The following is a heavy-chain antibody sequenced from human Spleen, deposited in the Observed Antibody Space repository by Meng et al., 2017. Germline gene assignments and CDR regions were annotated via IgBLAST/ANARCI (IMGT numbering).Heavy chain of an antibody. D-gene: IGHD6-19*01. Sequence: QVRLQDSGPGLVKPSATLSLTCAVSGGSITITKWWNWVRQTPGKGLEWIGEIYHSGSANYNPSLKSRVTMSLDKSKNQFSLKLSSVTAADTAVYYCASYNSGWPQFDSWGQGTLVTVSS. CDR2: IYHSGSA. CDR3: ASYNSGWPQFDS. J-gene: IGHJ4*02. V-gene: IGHV4-4*02. CDR1: GGSITITKW.